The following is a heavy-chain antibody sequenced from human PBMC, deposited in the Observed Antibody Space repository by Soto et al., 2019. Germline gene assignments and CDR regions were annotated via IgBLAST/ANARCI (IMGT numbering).Heavy chain of an antibody. D-gene: IGHD2-15*01. J-gene: IGHJ2*01. CDR2: MNPNSGNT. CDR1: GYTFTSYD. CDR3: ARRRAATRYWYFDL. Sequence: QVQLVQSGAEVKKPGASVKVSCKASGYTFTSYDINWVRQATGQGLEWMGWMNPNSGNTGYAQKFQGRVTMTRNTARSTAYMELSSLRSEDTAVYYCARRRAATRYWYFDLWGRGTLVTVSS. V-gene: IGHV1-8*01.